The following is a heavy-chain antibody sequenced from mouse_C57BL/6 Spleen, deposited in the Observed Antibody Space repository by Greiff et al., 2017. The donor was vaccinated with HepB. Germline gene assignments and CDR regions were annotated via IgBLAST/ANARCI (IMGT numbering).Heavy chain of an antibody. CDR3: ARSGSTMVTTSAYYAMDY. V-gene: IGHV5-17*01. J-gene: IGHJ4*01. Sequence: EVQGVESGGGLVKPGGSLKLSCAASGFTFSDYGMHWVRQAPEKGLEWVAYISSGSSTIYYADTVKGRFTISRDNAKNTLFLQMTSLRSEDTAMYYCARSGSTMVTTSAYYAMDYWGQGTSVTVSS. D-gene: IGHD2-1*01. CDR2: ISSGSSTI. CDR1: GFTFSDYG.